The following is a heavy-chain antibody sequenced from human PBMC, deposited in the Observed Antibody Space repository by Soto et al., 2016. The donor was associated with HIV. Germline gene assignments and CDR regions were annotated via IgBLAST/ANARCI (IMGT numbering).Heavy chain of an antibody. J-gene: IGHJ3*02. CDR1: GFSFSSSA. CDR2: IVVGSDNT. Sequence: QLVQSGPEVKKPGTSVKVSCEASGFSFSSSAMQWVRQARGQRLEWIGWIVVGSDNTTYAQKFQERVTITRDMSTSTAYMELSSLRSEDTAVYHCAAENYGDYANGFEIWGQGTMVTVS. CDR3: AAENYGDYANGFEI. D-gene: IGHD4-17*01. V-gene: IGHV1-58*02.